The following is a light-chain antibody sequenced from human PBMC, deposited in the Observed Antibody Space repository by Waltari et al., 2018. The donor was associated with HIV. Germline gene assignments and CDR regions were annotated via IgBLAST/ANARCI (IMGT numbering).Light chain of an antibody. V-gene: IGLV4-69*01. CDR2: LNSDGSH. Sequence: QLVLTQPPSASASLGASVKLTCTLSSWHSSYAIAWHQQQPEKGPRYLMKLNSDGSHSKGDGIPDRFSGSSSGAERYLTISSLQSEDEADYYCQTWSVFGGGTKLTVL. J-gene: IGLJ3*02. CDR1: SWHSSYA. CDR3: QTWSV.